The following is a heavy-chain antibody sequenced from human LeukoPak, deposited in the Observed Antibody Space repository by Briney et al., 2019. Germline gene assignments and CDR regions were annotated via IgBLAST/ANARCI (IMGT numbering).Heavy chain of an antibody. CDR3: AKDSVAGIAEYFQH. V-gene: IGHV3-9*01. J-gene: IGHJ1*01. CDR2: ISWNSGSI. Sequence: GGSLRLSCAASGFTFDDYAMHWVRQAPGKGLGWVSGISWNSGSIGYADSVKGRFTISRDNAKNSLYLQMNSLRAEDTALYYCAKDSVAGIAEYFQHWGQGTLVTVSS. D-gene: IGHD6-19*01. CDR1: GFTFDDYA.